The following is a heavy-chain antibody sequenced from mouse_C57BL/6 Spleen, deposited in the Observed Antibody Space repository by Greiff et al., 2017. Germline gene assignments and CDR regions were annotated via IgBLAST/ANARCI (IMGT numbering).Heavy chain of an antibody. D-gene: IGHD2-10*02. Sequence: EVKVEESGGGLVKPGGSLKLSCAASGFTFSSYAMSWVRQTPEKRLEWVATISDGGSYTYYPDNVKGRFTFSRDNAKNNLYLQMSHLKSEDPAMYYCARAYGNCGWFDYWGQGTTLTVSS. J-gene: IGHJ2*01. CDR2: ISDGGSYT. V-gene: IGHV5-4*03. CDR3: ARAYGNCGWFDY. CDR1: GFTFSSYA.